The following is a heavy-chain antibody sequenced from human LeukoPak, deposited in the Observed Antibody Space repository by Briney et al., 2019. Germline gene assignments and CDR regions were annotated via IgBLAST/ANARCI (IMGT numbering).Heavy chain of an antibody. J-gene: IGHJ4*02. Sequence: GGSLRLSCAASGFTFSSYGMHWVRQAPGKGLEWVAVIWYDGSNKYYADSVKGRFTISRDNSKNTLYLQMNSLRAEDTAVYYCARTSPVVTPDGPIDYWGQGTLVTVSS. CDR2: IWYDGSNK. CDR1: GFTFSSYG. CDR3: ARTSPVVTPDGPIDY. V-gene: IGHV3-33*01. D-gene: IGHD4-23*01.